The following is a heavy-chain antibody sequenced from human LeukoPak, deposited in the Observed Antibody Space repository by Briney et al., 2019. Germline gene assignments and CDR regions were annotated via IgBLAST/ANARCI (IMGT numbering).Heavy chain of an antibody. D-gene: IGHD5-18*01. CDR2: IYYSGST. Sequence: SETLSLTCTVSGGSISSYYWSWIRQPPGKGLEWIGYIYYSGSTNYNPSLKSRVTISVDTSKNQFSLKLSSVTAADTAVYYCARHVYSYGPKYYFDYWGQGTLVTVSP. CDR3: ARHVYSYGPKYYFDY. J-gene: IGHJ4*02. V-gene: IGHV4-59*08. CDR1: GGSISSYY.